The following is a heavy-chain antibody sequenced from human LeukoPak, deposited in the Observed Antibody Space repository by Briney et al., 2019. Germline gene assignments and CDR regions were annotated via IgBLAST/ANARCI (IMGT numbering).Heavy chain of an antibody. CDR3: ARDESYDYGGY. J-gene: IGHJ4*02. V-gene: IGHV1-18*04. Sequence: ASVTVSCLASGYTFISYGIRWVRQPPGQGLEWMGWISAYNGKTNYAQKLQDRVTMTTDTSRSTAYNGLRSLRADDTAVYYWARDESYDYGGYWGQGTLVTVSS. CDR2: ISAYNGKT. CDR1: GYTFISYG. D-gene: IGHD4/OR15-4a*01.